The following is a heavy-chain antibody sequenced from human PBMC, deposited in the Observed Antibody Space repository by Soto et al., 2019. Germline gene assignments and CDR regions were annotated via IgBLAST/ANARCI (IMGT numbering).Heavy chain of an antibody. CDR2: IYYSGST. V-gene: IGHV4-39*01. CDR3: ARRTVNIRTFYSGLKTHCFDY. D-gene: IGHD6-19*01. Sequence: QLQLHESGPGLVKPSETLSLTCAVSGDSMSSSDYYWGWIRQPPGKGLEWIGSIYYSGSTYYNPSLQSRVAISVDTSKTQCSLKLKSVTAADTAIYYCARRTVNIRTFYSGLKTHCFDYWGQGAPVTVSS. CDR1: GDSMSSSDYY. J-gene: IGHJ4*02.